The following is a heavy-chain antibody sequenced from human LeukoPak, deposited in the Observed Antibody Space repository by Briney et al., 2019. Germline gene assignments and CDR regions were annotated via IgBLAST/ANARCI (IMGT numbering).Heavy chain of an antibody. V-gene: IGHV1-46*01. CDR1: GYTFTSYY. J-gene: IGHJ1*01. CDR3: AKDDAWGRYQH. Sequence: ASVTVSCKASGYTFTSYYMHWVRQAPGQGLEWMGIINPSGGSTSYAQKFQGRVTMTRDTSTSTVYMELSSLRSEDTAVYFCAKDDAWGRYQHWGQGTLVTVSS. CDR2: INPSGGST. D-gene: IGHD3-16*01.